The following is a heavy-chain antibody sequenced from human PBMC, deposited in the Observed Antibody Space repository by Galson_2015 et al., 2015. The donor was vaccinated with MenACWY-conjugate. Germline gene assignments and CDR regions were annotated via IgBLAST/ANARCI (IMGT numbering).Heavy chain of an antibody. CDR1: GFIFPKFV. D-gene: IGHD3-22*01. CDR2: LSGSGGVT. CDR3: AKGPLYDSSGSDSGFFEY. J-gene: IGHJ4*02. Sequence: SLRLSCAASGFIFPKFVMTWVRQAPGKGLEWVSALSGSGGVTYYADSVKGRFAISRDNSRNTLYLQMNSLRVEDTAVYYCAKGPLYDSSGSDSGFFEYWGLGTLVTVSS. V-gene: IGHV3-23*01.